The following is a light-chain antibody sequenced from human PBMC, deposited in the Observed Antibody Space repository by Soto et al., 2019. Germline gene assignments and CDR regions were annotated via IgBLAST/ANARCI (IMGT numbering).Light chain of an antibody. V-gene: IGKV3-15*01. J-gene: IGKJ1*01. CDR2: GAS. Sequence: EIVMTHSPATLSXXXXXXXXXXXRASQSIGDTLAWYQLKPGQAPRLLIYGASSRVTGFPARFSGSGSGTDFTLTISSLQSDDFAVYYCQQYDNWPWTFGQGTKVDNQ. CDR1: QSIGDT. CDR3: QQYDNWPWT.